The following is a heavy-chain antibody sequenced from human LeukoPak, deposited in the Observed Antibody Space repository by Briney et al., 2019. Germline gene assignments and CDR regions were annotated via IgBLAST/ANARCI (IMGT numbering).Heavy chain of an antibody. CDR3: TTELAVAAADY. CDR2: IKSKTDGGTT. V-gene: IGHV3-15*01. Sequence: PGGSLRLSCAASGFTFSNAWMSWVRQAPGKGLEWVGRIKSKTDGGTTNYAAPVKGRFTISRDDSKNTLYLQMNSLKTEDTAVYYCTTELAVAAADYWGQGTLVTVSS. J-gene: IGHJ4*02. D-gene: IGHD6-19*01. CDR1: GFTFSNAW.